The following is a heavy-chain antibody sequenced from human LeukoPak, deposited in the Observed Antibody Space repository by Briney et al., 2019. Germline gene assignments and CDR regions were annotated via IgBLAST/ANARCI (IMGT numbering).Heavy chain of an antibody. CDR3: AKDYEPLVGVHRWGDWFDP. Sequence: WGSLRLSCAASGFTFSSYGMSWVRQAPGKVLEWVSAISGSGGSTYYADSVKGWFTISRDNSKNTLYLQMNSLRAEDTAVYYCAKDYEPLVGVHRWGDWFDPWGQGTLVTVSS. CDR1: GFTFSSYG. CDR2: ISGSGGST. J-gene: IGHJ5*02. V-gene: IGHV3-23*01. D-gene: IGHD1-26*01.